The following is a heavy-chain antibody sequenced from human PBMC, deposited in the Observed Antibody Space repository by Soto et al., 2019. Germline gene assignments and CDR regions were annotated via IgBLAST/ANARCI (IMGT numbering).Heavy chain of an antibody. D-gene: IGHD3-3*01. CDR2: MSPATGMTKT. J-gene: IGHJ5*01. CDR3: ASCGTAGSDFWSNPRGDWLTS. Sequence: QVQLLQYGAEVRRPGASVRVSCKASGYTFANYDVSWVRQAAGQGLEGMGWMSPATGMTKTTYLPLFRDRVTMTWDTSLATAYLDVPTLTSADTAVYYCASCGTAGSDFWSNPRGDWLTSWGQGTLVVVSS. V-gene: IGHV1-8*01. CDR1: GYTFANYD.